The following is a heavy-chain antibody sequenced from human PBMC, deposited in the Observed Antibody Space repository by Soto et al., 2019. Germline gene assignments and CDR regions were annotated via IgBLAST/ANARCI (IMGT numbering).Heavy chain of an antibody. CDR2: ISSSSNTI. CDR3: ARPSGYYDTSGYYGTFYYYGMDV. Sequence: EVRLVESGGVLVQPGGSLRLSCAASGFTFSSYDMNWVRQAPGMGLEWISYISSSSNTIYYADSVKGRFTISRDNAENSLYLQMNSLRDEHTAVYYCARPSGYYDTSGYYGTFYYYGMDVWGQGTTVIVSS. CDR1: GFTFSSYD. D-gene: IGHD3-22*01. J-gene: IGHJ6*02. V-gene: IGHV3-48*02.